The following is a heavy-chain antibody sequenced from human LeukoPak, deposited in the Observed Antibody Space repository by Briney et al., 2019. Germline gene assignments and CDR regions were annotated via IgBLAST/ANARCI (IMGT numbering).Heavy chain of an antibody. CDR1: GFTFSSYN. CDR2: IDSSSRYI. D-gene: IGHD2-2*01. V-gene: IGHV3-21*01. J-gene: IGHJ4*02. CDR3: ARVGGHCTSTSCPPPDY. Sequence: GGSLRLSCAASGFTFSSYNMDWVRQAPGKGLEWVSFIDSSSRYIYQADSVKGRFTISRDNAKNSVFLQMNSLRAEETAVYYCARVGGHCTSTSCPPPDYWGQGTLVTVSS.